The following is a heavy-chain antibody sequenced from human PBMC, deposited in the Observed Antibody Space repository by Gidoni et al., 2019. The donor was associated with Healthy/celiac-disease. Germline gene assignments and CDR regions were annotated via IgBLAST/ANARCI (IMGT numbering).Heavy chain of an antibody. Sequence: QVQLQQWGAGLLKPSETLSLTCAVYGGSFSGYYWSWIRQPPGKGLEWIGEINHIGSTNYNPSLKSRVTISVDTSKNQFSLKLSSVTAADTAVYYCARLTKTYYYDSSGYYSDYWGQGTLVTVSS. D-gene: IGHD3-22*01. CDR2: INHIGST. J-gene: IGHJ4*02. V-gene: IGHV4-34*01. CDR1: GGSFSGYY. CDR3: ARLTKTYYYDSSGYYSDY.